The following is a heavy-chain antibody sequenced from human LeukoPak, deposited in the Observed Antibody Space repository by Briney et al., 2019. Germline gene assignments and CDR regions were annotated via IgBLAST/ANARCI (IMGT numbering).Heavy chain of an antibody. CDR1: GFTFSSYS. Sequence: GGSLRLSCAASGFTFSSYSRNWVRQAPGKGLEWVSSISSSSSYIYYADSVKGRFTISRDNAKNSLYLQMNSLRAEDTAVYYCARERLEVLGDCYGSCGMDVWGQGTTVTVSS. J-gene: IGHJ6*02. V-gene: IGHV3-21*01. D-gene: IGHD2-21*02. CDR2: ISSSSSYI. CDR3: ARERLEVLGDCYGSCGMDV.